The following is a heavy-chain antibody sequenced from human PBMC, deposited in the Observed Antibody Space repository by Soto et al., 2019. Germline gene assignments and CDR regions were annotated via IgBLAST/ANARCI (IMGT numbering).Heavy chain of an antibody. J-gene: IGHJ6*02. CDR3: ARVVIRPYARDV. CDR2: IFSNDEK. Sequence: QVTLKESVPVLVKPTETLTLACTVSGFSLSNVRMGVSWIRQPPGKALEWLAHIFSNDEKSYSTSLKSSLTITKDTSKSQVAPTTTNMDPVDTATYYCARVVIRPYARDVWGQGTTVTVSS. D-gene: IGHD2-21*01. V-gene: IGHV2-26*01. CDR1: GFSLSNVRMG.